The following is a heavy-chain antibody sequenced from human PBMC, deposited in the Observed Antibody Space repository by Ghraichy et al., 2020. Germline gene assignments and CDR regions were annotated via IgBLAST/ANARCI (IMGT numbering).Heavy chain of an antibody. D-gene: IGHD4-23*01. V-gene: IGHV3-21*01. CDR3: ARGNDYGGKGGVYNWFDP. Sequence: GGSLRLSCAASGFTFSSYSMNWVRQAPGKGLEWVSSISSSSSSYIYYADSLKGRFTISRDNAKNSLYLQMNSLRAEDTAVYYCARGNDYGGKGGVYNWFDPWGQGTLVTVSS. CDR1: GFTFSSYS. J-gene: IGHJ5*02. CDR2: ISSSSSSYI.